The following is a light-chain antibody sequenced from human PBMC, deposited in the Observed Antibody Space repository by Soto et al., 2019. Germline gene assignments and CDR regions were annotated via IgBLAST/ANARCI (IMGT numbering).Light chain of an antibody. V-gene: IGKV3-20*01. Sequence: EIVLTQSPGTLSLSPGERATLSCRASQSVSSSYLAWYQQKPGQAPRLLIYGASSRATGIPDRFSGSGSGTDFTLTISRLEPEDFAVYYCQQYGSPPPIPFGHGTRLAIK. CDR1: QSVSSSY. CDR3: QQYGSPPPIP. J-gene: IGKJ5*01. CDR2: GAS.